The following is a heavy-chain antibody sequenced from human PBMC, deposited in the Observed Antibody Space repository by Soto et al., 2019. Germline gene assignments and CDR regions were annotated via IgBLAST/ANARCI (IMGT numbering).Heavy chain of an antibody. CDR3: ARDRGSDDPIDY. CDR1: GFTLSSYG. J-gene: IGHJ4*02. Sequence: QVQLVESGGGVVQPGRSLRLSCGASGFTLSSYGMHWVRQAPGKGLEWVAVIWHDGSKKYYADSVKGRFTISRDNSKHTLDLQMNNLRAEDTAVYYCARDRGSDDPIDYWGQGTLVTVSS. V-gene: IGHV3-33*01. CDR2: IWHDGSKK. D-gene: IGHD2-21*01.